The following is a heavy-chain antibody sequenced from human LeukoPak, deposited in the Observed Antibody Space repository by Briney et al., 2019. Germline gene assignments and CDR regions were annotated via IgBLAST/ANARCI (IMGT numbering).Heavy chain of an antibody. Sequence: KTSETLSLTCTVSGGSISSATYYWNWIRQPAGKGLEWIGRIYTGESTNYNPSLKSRVTISVDTSKNQFSLKLSSVTAADTALYYCAASALAAAGTDYWGQGILVTVS. CDR3: AASALAAAGTDY. D-gene: IGHD6-13*01. J-gene: IGHJ4*02. CDR1: GGSISSATYY. V-gene: IGHV4-61*02. CDR2: IYTGEST.